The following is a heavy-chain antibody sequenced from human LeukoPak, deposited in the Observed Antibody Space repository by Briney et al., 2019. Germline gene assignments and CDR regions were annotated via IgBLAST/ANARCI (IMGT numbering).Heavy chain of an antibody. CDR1: GFTFSGCELT. V-gene: IGHV4-39*01. Sequence: PGGSLRLSCAISGFTFSGCELTWVRQAPGKGLEWIGSIYYSGSTYYNPSLKSRVTISVDTSKNQFSLKLSSVTAADTAVYYCARGDVGATTVFDYWGQGTLVTVSS. D-gene: IGHD1-26*01. CDR3: ARGDVGATTVFDY. CDR2: IYYSGST. J-gene: IGHJ4*02.